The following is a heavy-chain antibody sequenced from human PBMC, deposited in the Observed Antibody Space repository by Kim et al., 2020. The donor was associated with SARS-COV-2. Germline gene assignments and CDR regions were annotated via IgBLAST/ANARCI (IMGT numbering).Heavy chain of an antibody. V-gene: IGHV4-39*01. Sequence: GSTHNAPALQSRVTISVDTSKNQFALQLGSVTATDTAVYYCARRHYWNYYDWGQGTLVTVPS. D-gene: IGHD1-7*01. CDR2: GST. J-gene: IGHJ4*02. CDR3: ARRHYWNYYD.